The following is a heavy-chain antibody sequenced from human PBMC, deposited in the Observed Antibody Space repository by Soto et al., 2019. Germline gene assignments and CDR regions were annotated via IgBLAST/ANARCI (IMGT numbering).Heavy chain of an antibody. J-gene: IGHJ3*01. CDR3: GFAVRGSPFDL. CDR2: IKNDGSDK. D-gene: IGHD3-10*01. V-gene: IGHV3-7*03. CDR1: GFTFSNYW. Sequence: GGSLRLSCIGSGFTFSNYWMTWVRQAPGKGLEWLANIKNDGSDKYYVDSVRGRFTISRDNTKNSLYLQMDSLRAEDTAVYYCGFAVRGSPFDLWGQGTMVTVSS.